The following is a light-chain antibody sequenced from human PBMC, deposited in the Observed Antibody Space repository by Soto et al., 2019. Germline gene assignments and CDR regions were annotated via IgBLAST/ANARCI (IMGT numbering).Light chain of an antibody. Sequence: QSVLTQPASVSGSPGQSITISCAGTRDDIGAYDYVSWYQQHPGNAPKLLVYEVTNRPSGVSDRFSGSKSGNTASLTISGLQAEDEADYYCSSYTSSSTVFGTGTKVTVL. CDR2: EVT. CDR3: SSYTSSSTV. CDR1: RDDIGAYDY. J-gene: IGLJ1*01. V-gene: IGLV2-14*01.